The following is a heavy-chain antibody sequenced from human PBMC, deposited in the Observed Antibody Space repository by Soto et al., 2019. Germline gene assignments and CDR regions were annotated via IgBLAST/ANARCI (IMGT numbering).Heavy chain of an antibody. J-gene: IGHJ6*02. D-gene: IGHD2-2*01. Sequence: VASVKVSCKASGYTFTSYGISWVRQAPGQGLEWMGWISAYNGNTNYAQKVQGRVTMTTDTSTTTAYMELRSLRSDDTAVYYCARDTPRHCSSNSCPAHHYYGMDVWGQGTTVTVSS. V-gene: IGHV1-18*04. CDR2: ISAYNGNT. CDR1: GYTFTSYG. CDR3: ARDTPRHCSSNSCPAHHYYGMDV.